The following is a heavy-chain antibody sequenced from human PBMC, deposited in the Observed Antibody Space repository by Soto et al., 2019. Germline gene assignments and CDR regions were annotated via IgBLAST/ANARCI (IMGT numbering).Heavy chain of an antibody. CDR3: ATTFVVPAATNWFDP. CDR1: GYTFTSYA. J-gene: IGHJ5*02. V-gene: IGHV1-3*01. D-gene: IGHD2-2*01. Sequence: GASVKVSCKASGYTFTSYAMHWVRQAPGQRLEWMGWINAGNGNTKYSQKFQGRVTITRDTSASTAYMELSSLRSEDTAVYYCATTFVVPAATNWFDPWGQGTLVTVSS. CDR2: INAGNGNT.